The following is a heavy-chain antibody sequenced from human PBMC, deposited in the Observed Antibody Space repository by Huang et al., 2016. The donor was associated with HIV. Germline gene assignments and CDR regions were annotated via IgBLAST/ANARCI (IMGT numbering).Heavy chain of an antibody. V-gene: IGHV3-11*01. CDR2: ISPSGKTI. CDR1: GFTFSDYY. D-gene: IGHD1-7*01. CDR3: ARLEITGSTWSYHFYGMDV. Sequence: QVQLVQSGGGLVKPGGSLRLSCEPSGFTFSDYYMSWIRQGPGKGLGVVSYISPSGKTIDYADSVKGRFTGSRDGTKNSLYLQMKSLRAEDTAVYYCARLEITGSTWSYHFYGMDVWGQGTTVTVSS. J-gene: IGHJ6*02.